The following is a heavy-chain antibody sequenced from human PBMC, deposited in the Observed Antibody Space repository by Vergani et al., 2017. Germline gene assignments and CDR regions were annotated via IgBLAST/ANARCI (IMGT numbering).Heavy chain of an antibody. CDR2: IYSGGST. Sequence: LVESGGGLVQPGGSLRLSCAASGFTVSSNYMSWVRQAPGKGLEWVSVIYSGGSTYYADSVKGRFTISRDNSKNTLYLQMNSLRAEDTAVYYCARDSTREPPQFDYWGQGTLVTVSS. CDR3: ARDSTREPPQFDY. J-gene: IGHJ4*02. D-gene: IGHD1-26*01. V-gene: IGHV3-66*01. CDR1: GFTVSSNY.